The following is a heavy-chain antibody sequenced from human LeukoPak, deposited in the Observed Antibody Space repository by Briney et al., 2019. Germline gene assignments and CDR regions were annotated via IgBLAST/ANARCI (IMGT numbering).Heavy chain of an antibody. CDR3: ARPFDASGYHFDY. Sequence: PSVKVSCKASGYTFTSYFVHWVRQAPGQGLEWMGIINPSRGRTTYAQKFQGRVTMTRDTSTSTVYMELSSLRFEDTAMYYCARPFDASGYHFDYWGQGTLVTVSS. V-gene: IGHV1-46*03. D-gene: IGHD3-10*01. CDR2: INPSRGRT. CDR1: GYTFTSYF. J-gene: IGHJ4*02.